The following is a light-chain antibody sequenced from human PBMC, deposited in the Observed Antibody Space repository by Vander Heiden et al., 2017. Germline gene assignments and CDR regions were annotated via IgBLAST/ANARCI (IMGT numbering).Light chain of an antibody. J-gene: IGKJ2*01. CDR2: GAS. CDR1: KSVSSNY. V-gene: IGKV3-20*01. Sequence: EIVLTQSPGTLSLSPGERATLSCRASKSVSSNYLAWYQPKPGQAPRLRSYGASSRATAIPDRFSGSGSGTDFTLIISRLEPEDFAVYFCQQFGSSPLYTFGQGTKLEIK. CDR3: QQFGSSPLYT.